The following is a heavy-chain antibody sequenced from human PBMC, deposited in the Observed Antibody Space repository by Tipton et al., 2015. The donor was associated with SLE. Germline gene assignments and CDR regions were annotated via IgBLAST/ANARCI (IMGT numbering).Heavy chain of an antibody. D-gene: IGHD5-18*01. CDR1: GGSVSSFY. CDR3: AGALDTTMGPFDY. J-gene: IGHJ4*02. CDR2: IHYSGTT. V-gene: IGHV4-59*02. Sequence: TLSLTCTVSGGSVSSFYWSWIRQPPGKGLEWLGSIHYSGTTYDNPSLKSRVTISVDTSKNQFSLMLSSVTAADTALYYCAGALDTTMGPFDYWGQGTLVTVSS.